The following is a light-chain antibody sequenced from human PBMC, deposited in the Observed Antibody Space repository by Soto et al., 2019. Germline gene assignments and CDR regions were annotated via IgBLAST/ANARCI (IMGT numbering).Light chain of an antibody. V-gene: IGKV1-5*03. CDR2: TAS. Sequence: DIQMTQYPSTLSASVGDRVTITCLASQSINGCLAWYQQKPGKAPKVLIYTASSLESGVPSRFSGSGSGTEFSLTISSLQPDDFATYYCQQYNNFPWPFGQGTKVAIK. CDR1: QSINGC. J-gene: IGKJ1*01. CDR3: QQYNNFPWP.